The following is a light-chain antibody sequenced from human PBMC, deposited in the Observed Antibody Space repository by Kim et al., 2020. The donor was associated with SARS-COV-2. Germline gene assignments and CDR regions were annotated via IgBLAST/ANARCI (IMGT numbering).Light chain of an antibody. CDR1: KGVGTY. J-gene: IGKJ4*01. Sequence: LPREGTTTPCSGARKGVGTYLAWYQQKAGQAPRLLIYGASNRATGIPARFSGSGSGTDFTLTISSLEPEDSAVYYCQQRATWPLTFGGGTKVDIK. CDR2: GAS. CDR3: QQRATWPLT. V-gene: IGKV3-11*01.